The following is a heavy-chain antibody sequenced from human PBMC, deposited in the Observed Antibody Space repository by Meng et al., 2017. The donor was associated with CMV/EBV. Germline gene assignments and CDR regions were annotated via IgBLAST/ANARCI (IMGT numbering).Heavy chain of an antibody. Sequence: GESLKISCAASGFTFSSYAMSWVRQAPGKGLEWVGRIKSKTDGGTTDYAAPVKGRFTISRDDSKNTLYLQMNSLKTEDTAVYYCTNPSPRRRGYCSSTSCPRWYGMDVWGQGTTVTVSS. D-gene: IGHD2-2*03. CDR2: IKSKTDGGTT. CDR1: GFTFSSYA. J-gene: IGHJ6*02. V-gene: IGHV3-15*01. CDR3: TNPSPRRRGYCSSTSCPRWYGMDV.